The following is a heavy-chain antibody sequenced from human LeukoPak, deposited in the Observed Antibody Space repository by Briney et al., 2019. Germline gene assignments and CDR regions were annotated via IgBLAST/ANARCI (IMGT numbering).Heavy chain of an antibody. D-gene: IGHD5-12*01. J-gene: IGHJ4*02. CDR3: TTSLYSGYDWGSDY. CDR1: GFTFSNAY. V-gene: IGHV3-15*01. CDR2: IRSKTDGGTT. Sequence: GGSLRLSCAASGFTFSNAYMTWVRQAPGKGLEWVGRIRSKTDGGTTGSAAPVKGRFTISRDDSKNTLYLQMNSLKTEDTALYYCTTSLYSGYDWGSDYWGQGTLVTVSS.